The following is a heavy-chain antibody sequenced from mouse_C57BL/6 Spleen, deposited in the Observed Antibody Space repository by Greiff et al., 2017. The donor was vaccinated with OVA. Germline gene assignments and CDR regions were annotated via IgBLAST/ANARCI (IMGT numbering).Heavy chain of an antibody. D-gene: IGHD1-1*01. CDR1: GYTFPSYW. CDR2: INPSNGGP. J-gene: IGHJ1*03. V-gene: IGHV1-53*01. Sequence: QVQLQQPGTELVKPGASVKLSCKASGYTFPSYWMHWVKQRPGQGLEWIGNINPSNGGPNYNEKFKSKATLTLDKASSTAYMQLSSLTSEDSAVYYCASSPYYYGSSYLYGYFDVWGTGTTVTVSS. CDR3: ASSPYYYGSSYLYGYFDV.